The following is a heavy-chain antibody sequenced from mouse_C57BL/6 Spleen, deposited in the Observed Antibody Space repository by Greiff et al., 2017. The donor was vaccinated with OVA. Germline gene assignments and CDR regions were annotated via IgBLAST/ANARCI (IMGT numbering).Heavy chain of an antibody. V-gene: IGHV1-81*01. CDR3: ARDLTTVVATDY. Sequence: VQLQESGAELARPGASVKLSCKASGYTFTSYGISWVKQRTGQGLEWIGEIYPRSGNTYYNEKFKGKATLTADKSSSTAYMELRSLTSEDSAVYFCARDLTTVVATDYWGQGTTLTVSS. CDR1: GYTFTSYG. CDR2: IYPRSGNT. D-gene: IGHD1-1*01. J-gene: IGHJ2*01.